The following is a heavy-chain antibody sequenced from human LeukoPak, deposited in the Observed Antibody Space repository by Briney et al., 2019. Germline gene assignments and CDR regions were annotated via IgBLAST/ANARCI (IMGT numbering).Heavy chain of an antibody. CDR1: GYTFTSYG. J-gene: IGHJ6*03. V-gene: IGHV1-18*01. CDR3: ARGMAAAGTGFYYYYYYMDV. Sequence: ASVKVSCKASGYTFTSYGISWVRQAPGQGLEWMGWISAYNGNTNYAQKLQGRVTMTTDTSTSTAYMELRSLRSDDTAVYYCARGMAAAGTGFYYYYYYMDVWGKGTTVTVSS. CDR2: ISAYNGNT. D-gene: IGHD6-13*01.